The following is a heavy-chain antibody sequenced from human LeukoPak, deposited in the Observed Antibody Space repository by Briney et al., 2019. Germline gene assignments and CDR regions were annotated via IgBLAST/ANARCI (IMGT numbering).Heavy chain of an antibody. CDR3: AKARIVWDAFDI. V-gene: IGHV3-21*01. CDR2: ISSGGTYK. Sequence: PGGSLRLSCAASGFTFSDYTMNWVRQAPGKGLERVSSISSGGTYKYYADSVKGRFTISRDNAQNSLYLQMNSLRAEDTAVYYCAKARIVWDAFDIWGQGTMVTVSS. J-gene: IGHJ3*02. CDR1: GFTFSDYT. D-gene: IGHD3-16*01.